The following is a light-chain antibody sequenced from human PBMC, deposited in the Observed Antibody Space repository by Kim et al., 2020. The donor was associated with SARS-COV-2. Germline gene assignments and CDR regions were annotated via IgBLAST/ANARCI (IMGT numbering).Light chain of an antibody. Sequence: PGERATLSCRASQSVYSYLAWYQHKRGQAPRLLIYDASNRATDVPARFSGSGSGTDFTLTISSLEAEDFAIYYCQQRRNWPLTFGGGTKVEIK. CDR2: DAS. V-gene: IGKV3-11*01. J-gene: IGKJ4*01. CDR3: QQRRNWPLT. CDR1: QSVYSY.